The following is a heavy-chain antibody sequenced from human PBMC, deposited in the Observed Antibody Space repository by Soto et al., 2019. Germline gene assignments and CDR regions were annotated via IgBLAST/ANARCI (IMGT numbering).Heavy chain of an antibody. CDR3: ATSRSDSRGYYFDY. CDR1: GLTFSSYA. Sequence: GGSWGLSVAASGLTFSSYAISWFRKAPGKGLKGVSAIICSGGSTYYADSVKGRFTIPRDNSKNTLYLQMNSLRAEDTAVYYCATSRSDSRGYYFDYWGQGTLVTVSS. CDR2: IICSGGST. J-gene: IGHJ4*02. V-gene: IGHV3-23*01. D-gene: IGHD3-22*01.